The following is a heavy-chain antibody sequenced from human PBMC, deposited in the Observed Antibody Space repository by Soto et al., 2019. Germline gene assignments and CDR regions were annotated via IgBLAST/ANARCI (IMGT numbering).Heavy chain of an antibody. CDR1: GFTFSGHA. Sequence: QVQLVESGGGVVQPGTSLRLSCAASGFTFSGHAMHWVRQAPGKGLDWVAAISNDGTYRVYADSVKGRFTMSRDNSKNTVHLQMDSLRVEHTAAYKCRRDVAVGGTRGTIDYWGQGTQVTVSS. CDR3: RRDVAVGGTRGTIDY. CDR2: ISNDGTYR. J-gene: IGHJ4*02. V-gene: IGHV3-30-3*01. D-gene: IGHD1-26*01.